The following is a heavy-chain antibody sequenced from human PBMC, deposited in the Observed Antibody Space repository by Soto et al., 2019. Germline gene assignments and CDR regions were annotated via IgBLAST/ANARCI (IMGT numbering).Heavy chain of an antibody. J-gene: IGHJ4*02. CDR1: GGSISSSSYY. V-gene: IGHV4-39*01. D-gene: IGHD3-10*01. CDR2: IYYSGST. CDR3: ARQKSRLLWFGKTFAY. Sequence: PSETLSLTCTVSGGSISSSSYYWGWIRQPPGKGLEWIGSIYYSGSTYYNPSLKSRVTISVDTSKNQFSLKLSSVTAADTAVYYCARQKSRLLWFGKTFAYGGQGPRVTVSS.